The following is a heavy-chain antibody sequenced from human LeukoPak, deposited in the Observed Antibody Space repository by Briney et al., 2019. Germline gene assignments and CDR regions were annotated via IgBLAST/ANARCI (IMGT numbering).Heavy chain of an antibody. CDR3: ARDSPERGYSYGPLDNYFDY. V-gene: IGHV3-7*01. Sequence: GGSLRLSCTASGFTFSSYWMSWVRQAPGKGLEWVANIKQDGSEKYYVDSVKGRFTISRDNAKNSLYLQMNFLRAEDTAVYYCARDSPERGYSYGPLDNYFDYWGQGTLVTVSS. D-gene: IGHD5-18*01. J-gene: IGHJ4*02. CDR2: IKQDGSEK. CDR1: GFTFSSYW.